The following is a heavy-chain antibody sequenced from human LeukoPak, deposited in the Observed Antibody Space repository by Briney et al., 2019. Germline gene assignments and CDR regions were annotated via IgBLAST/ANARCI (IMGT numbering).Heavy chain of an antibody. V-gene: IGHV1-3*01. CDR2: INAGNGNT. J-gene: IGHJ4*02. CDR3: ARDQVYDSSGYYCGPQDY. CDR1: GYTFTSYA. Sequence: WASVKVSCKASGYTFTSYAMHWVRQAPGQRLEWMGWINAGNGNTKYSQKFQGRVTITRDTSASTAYMELSSLRSEDTAVYYCARDQVYDSSGYYCGPQDYWGQGTLVTVSS. D-gene: IGHD3-22*01.